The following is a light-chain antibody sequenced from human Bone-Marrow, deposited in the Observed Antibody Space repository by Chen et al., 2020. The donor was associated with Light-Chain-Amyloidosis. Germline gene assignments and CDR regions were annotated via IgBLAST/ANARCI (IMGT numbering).Light chain of an antibody. CDR2: GDD. Sequence: NFMLTQPHSVSESPGKTVIISCTRSSGSIATNYVQWYQQRPGSSPPTVIYGDDQRPSGVPDRFSGSSDRSSNSASLTISGLKTEDEADYYCQSYQGSSQGVFGGGTKLTVL. V-gene: IGLV6-57*01. CDR1: SGSIATNY. CDR3: QSYQGSSQGV. J-gene: IGLJ3*02.